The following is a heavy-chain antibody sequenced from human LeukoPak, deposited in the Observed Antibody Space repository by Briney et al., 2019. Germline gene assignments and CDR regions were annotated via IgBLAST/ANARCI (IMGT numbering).Heavy chain of an antibody. CDR2: INASGGSN. J-gene: IGHJ4*02. Sequence: ASVKDSCKASGYTFTSYYMHWVRQAPGQGLGWMGIINASGGSNSYAQKFQGRVTMTKDMSTSTVYMELSSLRSEDTAVYYCAREGAVAGTIDYWGQGTLVTVSS. V-gene: IGHV1-46*01. CDR3: AREGAVAGTIDY. D-gene: IGHD6-19*01. CDR1: GYTFTSYY.